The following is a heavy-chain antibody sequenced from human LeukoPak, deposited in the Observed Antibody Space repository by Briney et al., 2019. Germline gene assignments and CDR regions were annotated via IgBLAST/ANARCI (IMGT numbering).Heavy chain of an antibody. J-gene: IGHJ5*02. CDR2: INPNSGAT. CDR1: GYTFTGYY. V-gene: IGHV1-2*02. Sequence: ASVKVSCKASGYTFTGYYMHWVRQAPGQGLEWMGWINPNSGATNYAQKFQGRVTMTRDTSISTAYMELSRLRSDDTAVYYCARGNDWDWFDPWGQGTLVTVFS. D-gene: IGHD1-1*01. CDR3: ARGNDWDWFDP.